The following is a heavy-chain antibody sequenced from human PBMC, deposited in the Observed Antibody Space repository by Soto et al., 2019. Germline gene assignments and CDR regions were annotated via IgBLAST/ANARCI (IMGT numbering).Heavy chain of an antibody. J-gene: IGHJ4*02. V-gene: IGHV3-53*02. CDR3: VRGHYAGPDQ. Sequence: EVQLVQTGGGLTRPGGSLRLSCAVSGLMVSGYYMNWVRQAPGEGLEWVSLISPAGTTYYAASVKGRFTISRDNSRNTLFLQMNGLRDEDTAVYYCVRGHYAGPDQWGQGTLVTVSS. CDR1: GLMVSGYY. CDR2: ISPAGTT. D-gene: IGHD3-16*01.